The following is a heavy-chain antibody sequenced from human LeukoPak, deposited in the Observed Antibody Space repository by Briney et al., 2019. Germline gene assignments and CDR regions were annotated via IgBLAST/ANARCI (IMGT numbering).Heavy chain of an antibody. CDR2: IIPIFGTA. D-gene: IGHD5-24*01. CDR1: GGTFISYA. J-gene: IGHJ3*02. Sequence: ASVKVSCKASGGTFISYAISWVRQAPGQGLEWMGGIIPIFGTANYAQKFQGRVTITADESTSTAYMELSSLRSEDTAVYYCARQEMATAHAFDIWGQGTMVTVSS. V-gene: IGHV1-69*13. CDR3: ARQEMATAHAFDI.